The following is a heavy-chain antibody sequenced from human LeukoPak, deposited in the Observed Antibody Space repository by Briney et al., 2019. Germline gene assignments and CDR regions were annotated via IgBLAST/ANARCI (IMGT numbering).Heavy chain of an antibody. J-gene: IGHJ4*02. CDR1: GYTFTGYY. CDR2: INPNSGDT. CDR3: ARDEGDGYNYVDY. V-gene: IGHV1-2*02. D-gene: IGHD5-24*01. Sequence: ASVKVSCKASGYTFTGYYMHWVRQAPGQGLEWMGWINPNSGDTNYAQKFQGRVTMTRDTSISTAYMELSRLRSDDTAVYYCARDEGDGYNYVDYWGQGTLVTVSS.